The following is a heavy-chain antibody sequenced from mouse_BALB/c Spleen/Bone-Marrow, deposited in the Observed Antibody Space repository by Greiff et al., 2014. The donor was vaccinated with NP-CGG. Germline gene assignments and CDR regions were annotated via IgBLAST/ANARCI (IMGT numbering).Heavy chain of an antibody. CDR2: INPGNGRT. CDR3: ARWGKGSFDV. CDR1: GYNFISYW. Sequence: VQLQQSGAELVKPGASVKLSCKASGYNFISYWIHWVKQRPGQGLEWIGEINPGNGRTNYNEKFKNKATLTIDKSSSTAYMQLSRLTSEDSAVYYCARWGKGSFDVRGAGPTVTGST. D-gene: IGHD1-3*01. J-gene: IGHJ1*01. V-gene: IGHV1S81*02.